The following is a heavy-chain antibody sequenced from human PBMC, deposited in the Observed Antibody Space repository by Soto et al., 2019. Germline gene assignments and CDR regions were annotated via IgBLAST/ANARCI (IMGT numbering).Heavy chain of an antibody. CDR2: IYYSGST. Sequence: SETLSLTCAVSGYSISSSNWWGWIRQPPGKGLEWIGYIYYSGSTYYNPSLKSRVTVSVDTSKNQFSLKLSSVTAVDTAVYYCAGVNYYYYYMDVWGKGTTVTVSS. CDR1: GYSISSSNW. V-gene: IGHV4-28*01. D-gene: IGHD6-13*01. J-gene: IGHJ6*03. CDR3: AGVNYYYYYMDV.